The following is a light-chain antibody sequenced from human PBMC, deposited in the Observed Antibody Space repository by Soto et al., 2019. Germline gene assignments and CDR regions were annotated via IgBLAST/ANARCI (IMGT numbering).Light chain of an antibody. CDR1: QDISDH. CDR3: QKLVSSPWT. Sequence: DFQMTQSPSYLSASIGDRVTVSCRASQDISDHVAWYQQKPGKPPKLLIYSASTLYSGVPSRFSDSGSGTNFTLTIGSVQPEDFATYYCQKLVSSPWTFGQGTKVDI. CDR2: SAS. V-gene: IGKV1-27*01. J-gene: IGKJ1*01.